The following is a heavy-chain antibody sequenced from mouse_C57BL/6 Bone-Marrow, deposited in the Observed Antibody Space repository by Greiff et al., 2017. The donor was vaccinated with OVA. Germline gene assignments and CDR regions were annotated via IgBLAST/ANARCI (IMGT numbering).Heavy chain of an antibody. CDR1: GISITTGNYR. CDR3: ARESWDAYYAMDY. D-gene: IGHD4-1*01. Sequence: VQLQQSGPGLVKPSQTVFLTCTVTGISITTGNYRWSWIRQFPGNKLEWIGYIYYSGTITYNPSLTSRTTITRDTPKNQFFLEMNSLTAEDTATYYCARESWDAYYAMDYWGQGTSVTVSS. CDR2: IYYSGTI. J-gene: IGHJ4*01. V-gene: IGHV3-5*01.